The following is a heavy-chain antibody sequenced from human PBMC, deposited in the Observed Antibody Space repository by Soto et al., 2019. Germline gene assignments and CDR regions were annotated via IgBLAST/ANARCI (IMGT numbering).Heavy chain of an antibody. D-gene: IGHD3-16*01. CDR2: ISYSGST. J-gene: IGHJ5*02. Sequence: SETLSLTCTVSGGSISSYYWSWIRQPPGKGLEWIGYISYSGSTNYNPSLKSRVTMSVDTSKNQFSLKLSSVTAADTAVYYCARQALMLWFDPWGQGTLVTVSS. CDR1: GGSISSYY. CDR3: ARQALMLWFDP. V-gene: IGHV4-59*08.